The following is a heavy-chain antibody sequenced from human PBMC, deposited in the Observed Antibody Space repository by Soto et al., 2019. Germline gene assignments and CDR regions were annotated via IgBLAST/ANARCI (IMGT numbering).Heavy chain of an antibody. J-gene: IGHJ3*01. CDR2: ISSSSSYI. Sequence: EVQLVESGGGLVKPGGSLRLSCAASGFTFSSYSMNWVRQAPGKGLEWVSSISSSSSYIYYADSVKGRFTISRDNAKNSLYLQMNSLRAEDTAMYYCARALIIGGWNWGQGSMVTVSS. CDR1: GFTFSSYS. V-gene: IGHV3-21*01. CDR3: ARALIIGGWN. D-gene: IGHD6-19*01.